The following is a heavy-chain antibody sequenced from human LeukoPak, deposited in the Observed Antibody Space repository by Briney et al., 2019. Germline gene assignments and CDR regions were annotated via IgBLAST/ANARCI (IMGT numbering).Heavy chain of an antibody. V-gene: IGHV5-51*01. Sequence: GESLKISCKGSGYNFTSYWIGWVRQMPGKGLEWMGIIYPGDSDTRYSPSFQGQVTISADKSISTAYLQWSSLKASDTAMYYCARMPRVDYYYYYGMDVWGPGTTVTVSS. D-gene: IGHD2-2*01. CDR2: IYPGDSDT. CDR1: GYNFTSYW. CDR3: ARMPRVDYYYYYGMDV. J-gene: IGHJ6*02.